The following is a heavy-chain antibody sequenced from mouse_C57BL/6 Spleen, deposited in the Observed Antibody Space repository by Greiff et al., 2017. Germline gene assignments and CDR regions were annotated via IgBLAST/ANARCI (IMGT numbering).Heavy chain of an antibody. CDR2: IWSGGST. CDR1: GFSLTSYG. J-gene: IGHJ1*03. Sequence: QVQLKESGPGLVQPSQSLSITCTVSGFSLTSYGVHWVRQSPGKGLAWLGVIWSGGSTDYNAAFISRLSISKDNSKSQVFFKMNSLQADDTAIYXCARNLGLRFYWYFDVWGTGATVTVSS. D-gene: IGHD2-4*01. CDR3: ARNLGLRFYWYFDV. V-gene: IGHV2-2*01.